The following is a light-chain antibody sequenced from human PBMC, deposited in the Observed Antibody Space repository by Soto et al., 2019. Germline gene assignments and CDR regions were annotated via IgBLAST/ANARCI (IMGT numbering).Light chain of an antibody. J-gene: IGKJ1*01. Sequence: EIVLTQSPGSLSLSPGEGATLSCRASQSVSSSYLAWYQQKPGQAPRLLIYGASSRATGIPDRFSGSGSGTDFTLTISRLEHEDFVVYYCQQYGSSPVTFGQGTKVEI. CDR2: GAS. CDR1: QSVSSSY. CDR3: QQYGSSPVT. V-gene: IGKV3-20*01.